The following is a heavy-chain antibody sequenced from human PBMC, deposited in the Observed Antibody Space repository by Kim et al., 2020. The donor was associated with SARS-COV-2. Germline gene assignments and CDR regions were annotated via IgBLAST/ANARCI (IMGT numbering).Heavy chain of an antibody. CDR3: ARAGIFLPGYYYYGMDV. Sequence: VKRRFTISSDNSKDTLYLQMNSLRAEDTAVYYGARAGIFLPGYYYYGMDVWGQGTTVTVSS. V-gene: IGHV3-30*01. D-gene: IGHD2-15*01. J-gene: IGHJ6*02.